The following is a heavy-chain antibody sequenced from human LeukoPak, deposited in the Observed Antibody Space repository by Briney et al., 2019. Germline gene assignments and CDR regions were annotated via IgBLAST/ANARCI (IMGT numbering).Heavy chain of an antibody. CDR2: MNATSGKT. V-gene: IGHV1-8*01. D-gene: IGHD3-9*01. CDR3: AKYKSGDYFDAGKRYYFDQ. Sequence: ASVKLSCKASGYTFTSYDINWVRQAPAQGLDWMGWMNATSGKTGQAQKFQGRITMTRDTSISTAYMELSSLRPEDTAVYYCAKYKSGDYFDAGKRYYFDQWGQGTPVTVSS. J-gene: IGHJ4*02. CDR1: GYTFTSYD.